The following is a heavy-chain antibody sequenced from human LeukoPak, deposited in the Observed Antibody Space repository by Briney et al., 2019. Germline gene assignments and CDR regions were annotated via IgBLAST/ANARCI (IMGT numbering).Heavy chain of an antibody. D-gene: IGHD1-26*01. J-gene: IGHJ4*02. CDR1: GGSFSGYY. V-gene: IGHV4-34*01. CDR3: ARGRGGSRPTRHFDY. Sequence: SETLSLNCAVYGGSFSGYYWSWIRQPPGKGLEWIGEINHSGSTNYNPSLKSRVAISVDTSKNQFSLKLSSVTAADTAVYYCARGRGGSRPTRHFDYWGQGTLVTVSS. CDR2: INHSGST.